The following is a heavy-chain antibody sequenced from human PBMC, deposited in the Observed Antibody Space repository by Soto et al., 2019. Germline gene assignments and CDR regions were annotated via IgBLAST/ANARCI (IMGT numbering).Heavy chain of an antibody. J-gene: IGHJ5*02. D-gene: IGHD3-9*01. CDR3: ATGQHYDILTGIPIPWFDP. CDR1: GYTLTELS. Sequence: ASVKVSCKVSGYTLTELSMHWVRQAPGKGLEWMGGFDPEDGGTIYAQKFQGRVTMTEDTSTDTAYMELSSLRSEDTAVYYCATGQHYDILTGIPIPWFDPWGQGTLVTVSS. V-gene: IGHV1-24*01. CDR2: FDPEDGGT.